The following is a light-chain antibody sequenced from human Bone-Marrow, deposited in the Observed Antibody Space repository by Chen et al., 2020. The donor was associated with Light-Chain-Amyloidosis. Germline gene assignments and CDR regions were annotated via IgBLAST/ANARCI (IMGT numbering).Light chain of an antibody. CDR3: QQDGTSPLT. CDR2: GSS. CDR1: QTISSNY. V-gene: IGKV3-20*01. J-gene: IGKJ4*01. Sequence: EIVLTQSPGTLSLSPGEGANLSCRASQTISSNYLTWYQQKFGQAPRILIYGSSSRATGIPDRFTGSESGTDFTLTINRLEPEDVAMYYCQQDGTSPLTFGGGTKVEIK.